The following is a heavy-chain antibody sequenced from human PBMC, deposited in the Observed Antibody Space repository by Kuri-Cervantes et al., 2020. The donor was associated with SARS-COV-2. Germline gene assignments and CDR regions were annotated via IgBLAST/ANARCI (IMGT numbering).Heavy chain of an antibody. CDR3: ALGPKYPGHY. D-gene: IGHD2/OR15-2a*01. J-gene: IGHJ4*02. V-gene: IGHV4-34*01. Sequence: SETLSLTCAVYGGSFSGYYWSWIRQPPGKGLEWIGSIYYSGSTYYNPSLKSRVTISVDTSKNQFSLKLSSVTAADTAVYYCALGPKYPGHYWGQGTLVTVSS. CDR2: IYYSGST. CDR1: GGSFSGYY.